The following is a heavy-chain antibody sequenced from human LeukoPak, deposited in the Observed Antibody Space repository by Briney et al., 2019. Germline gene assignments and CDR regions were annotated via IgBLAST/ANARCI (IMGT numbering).Heavy chain of an antibody. CDR2: INQDGGEN. V-gene: IGHV3-7*03. Sequence: GRSLRLSCAASGFTFSTYWMSWVRQAPGKGLEWVANINQDGGENYYVDSVKGRFTISRDNAKNSLYLQMNSLRAEDTAVYYCARYCSGGSCFDYWGQGTLVTVSS. J-gene: IGHJ4*02. CDR1: GFTFSTYW. D-gene: IGHD2-15*01. CDR3: ARYCSGGSCFDY.